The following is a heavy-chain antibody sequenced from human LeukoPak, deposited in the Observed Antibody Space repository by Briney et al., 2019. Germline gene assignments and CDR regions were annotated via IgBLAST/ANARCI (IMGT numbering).Heavy chain of an antibody. CDR2: ISGSGGST. V-gene: IGHV3-23*01. J-gene: IGHJ5*02. D-gene: IGHD3-22*01. CDR1: GFTFSSYA. CDR3: AKGYYYDSSGPNWFDP. Sequence: GGSLRLSCAASGFTFSSYAMSWVRQAPGKGLEWVSAISGSGGSTCYADSVKGRFTISRDNAKNSLYLQMNSLRAEDTALYYCAKGYYYDSSGPNWFDPWGQGTLVTVSS.